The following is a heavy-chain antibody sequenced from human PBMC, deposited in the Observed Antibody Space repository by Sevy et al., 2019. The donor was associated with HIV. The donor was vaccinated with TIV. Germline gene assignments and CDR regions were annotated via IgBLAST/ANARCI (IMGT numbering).Heavy chain of an antibody. D-gene: IGHD3-10*02. CDR1: GDSFNNFY. Sequence: SETLSLTCTLSGDSFNNFYWNWIRQPPGKGLEWLGLIYSSGSTNYNPSVKGRITMSIDTSKNQFFLRLGSVSASYTAVYYCARVLGLRSGFDYWGQGIPVTVSS. V-gene: IGHV4-4*07. CDR3: ARVLGLRSGFDY. CDR2: IYSSGST. J-gene: IGHJ4*02.